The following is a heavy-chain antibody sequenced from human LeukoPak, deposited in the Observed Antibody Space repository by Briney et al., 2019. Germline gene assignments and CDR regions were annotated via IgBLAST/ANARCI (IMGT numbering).Heavy chain of an antibody. V-gene: IGHV4-31*11. CDR3: ARDESGILDY. D-gene: IGHD1-14*01. CDR1: GGSISTGGYS. CDR2: IYYSGST. Sequence: SQTLSLTCAVSGGSISTGGYSWSWIRQPPGKGLQWIGYIYYSGSTYYNPSLKSRVTISVDTSKNQFFLKLSSVTAADTAVYYCARDESGILDYWGQGTLVTVSS. J-gene: IGHJ4*02.